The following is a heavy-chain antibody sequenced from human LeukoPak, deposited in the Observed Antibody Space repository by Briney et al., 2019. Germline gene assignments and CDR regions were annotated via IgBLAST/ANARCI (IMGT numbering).Heavy chain of an antibody. Sequence: SETLSLTCTVSGGSISSYYWSWIRQPPGKGLEWIGYIYYSGSTNYNPSPKSRVTISVDTSKNQFSLKLSSVTAADTAVYYCARGARDGYYHWGQGTLVTVSS. CDR3: ARGARDGYYH. CDR1: GGSISSYY. CDR2: IYYSGST. J-gene: IGHJ4*02. V-gene: IGHV4-59*01. D-gene: IGHD5-24*01.